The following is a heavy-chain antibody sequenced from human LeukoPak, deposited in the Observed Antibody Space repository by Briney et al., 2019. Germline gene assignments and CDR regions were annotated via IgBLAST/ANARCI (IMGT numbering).Heavy chain of an antibody. V-gene: IGHV3-23*03. Sequence: GGSLRLSCAASGFTFSSYAMSWVRQAPGKGLEWVSFIYSGGSTYYADSVKGRFTISRDNSKNTLYLQMNSLRAEDTAVYYCAKAYGSGNYHNYFDYWGQGTLVTVSS. CDR3: AKAYGSGNYHNYFDY. J-gene: IGHJ4*02. CDR2: IYSGGST. D-gene: IGHD3-10*01. CDR1: GFTFSSYA.